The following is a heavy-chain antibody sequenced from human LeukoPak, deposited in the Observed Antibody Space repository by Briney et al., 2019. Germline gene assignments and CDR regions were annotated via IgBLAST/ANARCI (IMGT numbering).Heavy chain of an antibody. V-gene: IGHV3-48*04. Sequence: GGSLRVSCAASGFTFSSYAMSWVRQAPGKGLEWVSYISSSGSTIYYADSVKGRFTISRDNAKNSLYLQMNSLRAEDTAVFYCASAVAAAGTGDHLWGQGTLVTVSS. D-gene: IGHD6-13*01. CDR2: ISSSGSTI. CDR3: ASAVAAAGTGDHL. CDR1: GFTFSSYA. J-gene: IGHJ5*02.